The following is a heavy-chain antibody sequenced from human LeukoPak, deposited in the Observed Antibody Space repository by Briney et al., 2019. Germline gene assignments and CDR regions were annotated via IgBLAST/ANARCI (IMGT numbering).Heavy chain of an antibody. J-gene: IGHJ5*02. Sequence: PSETLSLTCTVSRGSISSYYWRWIRQRPGKGLEWIGYIYYSGSTNYHPSLKSRVTISVDTSKNQFSLKLSSVTAADTAEYSCARDRNWFDPWGQRTLVTVSS. V-gene: IGHV4-59*01. CDR3: ARDRNWFDP. CDR2: IYYSGST. CDR1: RGSISSYY.